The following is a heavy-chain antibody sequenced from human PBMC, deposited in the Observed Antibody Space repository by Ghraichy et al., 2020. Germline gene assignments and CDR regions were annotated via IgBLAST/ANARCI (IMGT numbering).Heavy chain of an antibody. CDR2: ISSSSNYI. D-gene: IGHD2-21*01. Sequence: GGSLRLSCAASGFTFSSYSMIWVRQAPGKGLEWVSSISSSSNYIYYTDSVKGRFTLSRDNAKNSLYLQMNSLRAEDTAVYYCARGYCGGDCYRDFDSWGQGTLVTVSS. V-gene: IGHV3-21*01. CDR3: ARGYCGGDCYRDFDS. CDR1: GFTFSSYS. J-gene: IGHJ4*02.